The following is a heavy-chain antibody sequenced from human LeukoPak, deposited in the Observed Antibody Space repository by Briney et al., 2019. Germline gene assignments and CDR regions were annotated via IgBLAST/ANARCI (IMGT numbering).Heavy chain of an antibody. CDR1: GFTFSSYA. V-gene: IGHV3-23*01. Sequence: GGSLRLSCAASGFTFSSYAMSWVRQAPGKGLEWVSTISGSDGSTYYADSVKGRFTISRDNSKSTLYLQMNSLRADDTALYYCAKGCGGTCYSDFDYWGRGSLVTVSS. CDR3: AKGCGGTCYSDFDY. CDR2: ISGSDGST. J-gene: IGHJ4*01. D-gene: IGHD2-21*02.